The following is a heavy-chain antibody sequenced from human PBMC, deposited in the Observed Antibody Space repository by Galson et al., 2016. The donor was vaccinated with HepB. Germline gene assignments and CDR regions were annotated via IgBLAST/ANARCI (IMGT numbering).Heavy chain of an antibody. CDR1: GFTLINYA. J-gene: IGHJ4*02. V-gene: IGHV3-64D*06. CDR2: ISTNGGYT. D-gene: IGHD3-22*01. CDR3: VKGGYYDRKGFDY. Sequence: SLRLSCAASGFTLINYAMHWVRQAPGKGLEYVSTISTNGGYTNYADSVKGRFTISRGNSKNTLYLQMSSLRPEDTAVYYCVKGGYYDRKGFDYWGQGTLVTVSS.